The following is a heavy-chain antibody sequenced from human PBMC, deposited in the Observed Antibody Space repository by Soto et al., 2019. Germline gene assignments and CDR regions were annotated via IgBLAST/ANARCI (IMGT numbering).Heavy chain of an antibody. V-gene: IGHV4-31*03. CDR1: GGSISSGGYY. J-gene: IGHJ6*02. CDR2: IYYSGST. D-gene: IGHD1-7*01. Sequence: SETLSLTCTVSGGSISSGGYYWSWIRQHPGKGLEWIGYIYYSGSTYYNPSLKSRVTISVDTSKNHFSLKLSSVTAADTAVYYCAGDRPITGNTVYYGMDVWGQGTTVTVSS. CDR3: AGDRPITGNTVYYGMDV.